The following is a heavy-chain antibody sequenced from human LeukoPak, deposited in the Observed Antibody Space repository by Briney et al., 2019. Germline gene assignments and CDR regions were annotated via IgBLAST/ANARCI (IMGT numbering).Heavy chain of an antibody. J-gene: IGHJ4*02. CDR3: ARGGRSSSWSEGLFDY. Sequence: PSETLSLTCTVSGGSISNYYWSWIRQPPGKGLEWIGYIYYSGSTNYNPSLKSRVTISVDTSKNQFSLKLSSVTAADTAVYYCARGGRSSSWSEGLFDYWGQGTLVTVSS. CDR2: IYYSGST. CDR1: GGSISNYY. D-gene: IGHD6-13*01. V-gene: IGHV4-59*01.